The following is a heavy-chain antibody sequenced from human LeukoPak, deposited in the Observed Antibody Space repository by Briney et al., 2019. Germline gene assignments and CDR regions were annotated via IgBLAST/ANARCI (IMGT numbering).Heavy chain of an antibody. Sequence: SETLSLTCAVYGGSFSGYYWSWIRQPPGQGLEWIREINHSGSTNYNPSLKSRVTISVDTSKNQFSLKLSSVTAADTAVYYCAKTGLRYLVGWFDPWGQGTLVTVSS. V-gene: IGHV4-34*01. CDR1: GGSFSGYY. D-gene: IGHD3-9*01. CDR2: INHSGST. CDR3: AKTGLRYLVGWFDP. J-gene: IGHJ5*02.